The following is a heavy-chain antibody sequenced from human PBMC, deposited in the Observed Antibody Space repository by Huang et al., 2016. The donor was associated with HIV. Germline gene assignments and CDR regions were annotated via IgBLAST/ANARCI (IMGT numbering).Heavy chain of an antibody. J-gene: IGHJ4*02. CDR1: GGSISSSSYY. CDR3: ARQGGSSWYPTVFDY. Sequence: QLQLQESGPGLVKPSETLSLTCTVSGGSISSSSYYWGWIRQPPGKGLEWIGIIYYSGSTYYNPSLKSRVTISVDTSKNQFSLKLSSVTAADTAVYYCARQGGSSWYPTVFDYWGQGTLVTVSS. D-gene: IGHD6-13*01. V-gene: IGHV4-39*01. CDR2: IYYSGST.